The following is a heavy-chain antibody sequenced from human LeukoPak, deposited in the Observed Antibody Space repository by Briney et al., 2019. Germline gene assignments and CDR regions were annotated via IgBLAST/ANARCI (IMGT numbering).Heavy chain of an antibody. CDR2: FDPEDDER. CDR3: STETAGNY. V-gene: IGHV1-24*01. Sequence: GASVKVSCKAFGHTLTDLSIHWVRQAPGKGREWLGGFDPEDDERMYAPKFQGRVTVTEDNSIDTAYMELTSLSSDDTGVYYCSTETAGNYWGQGTLVTVSS. J-gene: IGHJ4*02. CDR1: GHTLTDLS.